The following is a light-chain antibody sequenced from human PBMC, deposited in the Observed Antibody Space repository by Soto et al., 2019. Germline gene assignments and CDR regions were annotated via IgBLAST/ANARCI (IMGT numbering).Light chain of an antibody. CDR3: QLYNSYLWR. J-gene: IGKJ1*01. CDR1: QSIGSW. V-gene: IGKV1-5*03. CDR2: KAS. Sequence: DIQMTQSPSTLSASCGDRVAITCRASQSIGSWVAWYQQKPGKAPKVLISKASTLESGVPARFSGSGSGTEFTLTISSLQPDDVATYYCQLYNSYLWRFGQGTKV.